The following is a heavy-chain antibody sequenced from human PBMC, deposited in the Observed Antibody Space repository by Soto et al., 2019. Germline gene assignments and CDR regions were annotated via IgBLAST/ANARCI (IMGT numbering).Heavy chain of an antibody. Sequence: GGSLRLSCAASGFTFSNAWMSWVRQAPGKGLEWVGRIKSKTDGGTTDYAAPVKGRFTISRDDSKNTLYLQMNSLKTEAPAVYYCTTVKVVLGECSGGSCYTSGRFDPWGQGTLVTVSS. CDR1: GFTFSNAW. D-gene: IGHD2-15*01. CDR2: IKSKTDGGTT. V-gene: IGHV3-15*01. J-gene: IGHJ5*02. CDR3: TTVKVVLGECSGGSCYTSGRFDP.